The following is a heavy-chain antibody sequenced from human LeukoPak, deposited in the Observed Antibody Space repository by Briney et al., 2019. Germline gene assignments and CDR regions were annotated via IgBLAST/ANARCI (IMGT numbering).Heavy chain of an antibody. Sequence: GGSLRLSCAASGFTSSSYWMHWVRQAPGKGLVWVSRINSDGSSTSYADSVKGRFTISRDNAKNTLYLQMNSLRAEDTAVYYCARGFFPKAYYYDSSRPDAFDIWGQGTMVTVSS. V-gene: IGHV3-74*01. J-gene: IGHJ3*02. CDR2: INSDGSST. CDR3: ARGFFPKAYYYDSSRPDAFDI. CDR1: GFTSSSYW. D-gene: IGHD3-22*01.